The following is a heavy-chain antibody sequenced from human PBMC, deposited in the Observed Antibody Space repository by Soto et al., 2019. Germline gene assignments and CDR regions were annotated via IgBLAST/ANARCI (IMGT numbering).Heavy chain of an antibody. CDR1: GFTVSSYG. Sequence: QVQLVESGGGVVQPGRSLRLSCAASGFTVSSYGMHWVRQAPGKGLEWVAVISYDGSNKYYADSVKGRFTISRDNSQNTLYMQMNSLRAEDTAVYYCAKPNADYGDYVPYFDYWGQGTLVTVAS. V-gene: IGHV3-30*18. J-gene: IGHJ4*02. CDR3: AKPNADYGDYVPYFDY. D-gene: IGHD4-17*01. CDR2: ISYDGSNK.